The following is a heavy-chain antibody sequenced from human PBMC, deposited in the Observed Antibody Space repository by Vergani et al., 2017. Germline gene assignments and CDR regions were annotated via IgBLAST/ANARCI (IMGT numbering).Heavy chain of an antibody. J-gene: IGHJ4*02. CDR1: GFSLTTPGVG. V-gene: IGHV2-5*01. D-gene: IGHD3-16*02. Sequence: QITLWESGPAVVKPTQTLTLTCSFSGFSLTTPGVGVGWVRQPPGQALVWLAVIYWNDNKHYRPSLENRVTITKDTSKNQVFFAMTHMDPVDTATYYCAHTPRVVANFFDFWGQGVLVTVSS. CDR3: AHTPRVVANFFDF. CDR2: IYWNDNK.